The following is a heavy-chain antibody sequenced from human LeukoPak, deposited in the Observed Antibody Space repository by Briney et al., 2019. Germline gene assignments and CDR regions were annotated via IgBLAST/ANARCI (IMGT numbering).Heavy chain of an antibody. CDR1: GYTFTVPY. CDR2: INPNSGGT. V-gene: IGHV1-2*02. D-gene: IGHD2-8*01. Sequence: ASVKVSCKASGYTFTVPYIHWMRQAPGQGPEWVGWINPNSGGTKYAQKFQGRVTVTRDTSTSTDYMELSGLRTDDTATYYCARVEYCTKGVCINYDLWGQGTLVTVSS. J-gene: IGHJ4*02. CDR3: ARVEYCTKGVCINYDL.